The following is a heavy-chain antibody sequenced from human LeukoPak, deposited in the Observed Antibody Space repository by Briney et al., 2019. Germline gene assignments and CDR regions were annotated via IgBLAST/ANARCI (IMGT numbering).Heavy chain of an antibody. CDR1: GYTFTSYD. D-gene: IGHD3-22*01. CDR2: MNPNSGIT. J-gene: IGHJ4*02. V-gene: IGHV1-8*03. CDR3: AREDYYDSGSNDY. Sequence: ASVKVSCKASGYTFTSYDINWVRQATGQGLEWMGWMNPNSGITGCAQKFQGRVTISRNTSISTAYMELSSLRSEDTAVYYCAREDYYDSGSNDYWGQGTLVTVSS.